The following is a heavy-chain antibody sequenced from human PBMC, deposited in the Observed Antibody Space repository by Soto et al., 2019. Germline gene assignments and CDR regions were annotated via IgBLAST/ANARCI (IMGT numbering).Heavy chain of an antibody. D-gene: IGHD1-1*01. Sequence: QLQLQESGSGLVKPSQTLSLTCTVSGGSISSGGYAWNWIRQAPGKGLEWIGYIYHSGYTLYNPSLKGRVTISVDKSKNHFSLNLTAVTAADTAVYYCAIDQLEGNWFDPWGQGTLVTVSS. CDR3: AIDQLEGNWFDP. CDR1: GGSISSGGYA. CDR2: IYHSGYT. V-gene: IGHV4-30-2*01. J-gene: IGHJ5*02.